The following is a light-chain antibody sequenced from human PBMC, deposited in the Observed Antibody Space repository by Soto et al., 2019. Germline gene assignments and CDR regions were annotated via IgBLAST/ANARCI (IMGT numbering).Light chain of an antibody. J-gene: IGKJ4*01. V-gene: IGKV3-15*01. CDR1: QSVFTN. CDR2: GVS. CDR3: QQYNTWPLT. Sequence: EIVMTQSPATLSVSPGEGATLSCRASQSVFTNFAWYQHKAGQAPRLLIYGVSTRATGVPVRFSGSGSGTEFTLTISSLQSEDFAVYYCQQYNTWPLTFGGGTKVEIK.